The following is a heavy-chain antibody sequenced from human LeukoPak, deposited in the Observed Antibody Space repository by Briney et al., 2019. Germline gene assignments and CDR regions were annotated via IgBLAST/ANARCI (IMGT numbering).Heavy chain of an antibody. Sequence: SETLSLTCAVYGGSFSGYYWSLIRQPPGKGLEWIGEINHSGSTNYNPSLKSRVTISVDTSKNQFSLKLSSVTAADTAVYYCAREQWLAFDYWGQGTLVTVSS. V-gene: IGHV4-34*01. CDR1: GGSFSGYY. D-gene: IGHD6-19*01. CDR2: INHSGST. J-gene: IGHJ4*02. CDR3: AREQWLAFDY.